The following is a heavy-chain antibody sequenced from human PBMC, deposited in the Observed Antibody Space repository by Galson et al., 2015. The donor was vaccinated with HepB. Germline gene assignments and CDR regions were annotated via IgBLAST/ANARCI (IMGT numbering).Heavy chain of an antibody. J-gene: IGHJ4*02. V-gene: IGHV3-74*01. D-gene: IGHD3-22*01. CDR1: GFTFSSYW. CDR3: ARAEDYYDSSGYSDLGD. Sequence: SLRLSCAASGFTFSSYWMHWVRQAPGKGLVWVSRINSDGSSTSYADSVKGRFTISRDNAKNTLYLQMNSLRAEDTAVYYCARAEDYYDSSGYSDLGDWGQGTLVTVSS. CDR2: INSDGSST.